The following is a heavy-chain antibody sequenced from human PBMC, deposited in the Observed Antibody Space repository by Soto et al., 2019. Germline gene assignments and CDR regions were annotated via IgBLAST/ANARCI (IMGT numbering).Heavy chain of an antibody. CDR2: VSGSGGST. CDR3: ARRGPGTYFDY. J-gene: IGHJ4*02. Sequence: EVQLLESGGGLVQPGGSLRLSCAASGFTFSSYAMRWVRQAPGKGLEWVSAVSGSGGSTYYADSVKGRFTISRDNSKNTLYLQMNSVRAEDTDVYYCARRGPGTYFDYWGQGTLVTVSS. D-gene: IGHD6-13*01. V-gene: IGHV3-23*01. CDR1: GFTFSSYA.